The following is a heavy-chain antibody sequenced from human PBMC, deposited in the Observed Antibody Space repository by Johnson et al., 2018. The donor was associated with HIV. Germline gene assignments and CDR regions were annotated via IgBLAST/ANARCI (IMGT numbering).Heavy chain of an antibody. CDR1: GFSFSNYW. D-gene: IGHD3-3*01. V-gene: IGHV3-30*18. CDR2: ISSDGSNK. J-gene: IGHJ3*02. CDR3: AKPQWVSSGAFDI. Sequence: QMQLVESGGGLVQPGGSLRLSCAVSGFSFSNYWMEWVRQAPGKGLVWVAFISSDGSNKYFAVSVTGRFSISRDNSKNTLYLQMNSLTAEDTAVYYCAKPQWVSSGAFDIWGQGTMVTVSS.